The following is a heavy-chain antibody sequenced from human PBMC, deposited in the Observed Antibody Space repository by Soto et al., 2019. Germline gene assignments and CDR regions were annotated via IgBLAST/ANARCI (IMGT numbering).Heavy chain of an antibody. J-gene: IGHJ5*02. V-gene: IGHV1-46*01. CDR3: AREHSYGFNWIDP. D-gene: IGHD5-18*01. Sequence: GASVKVSCKASGYTFTNYYIHWVRQAPGQGLEWMGIINPSGGTTSYAQMFQGRVTMTRDTSTSTVYMELSSLRSEDTAVYYCAREHSYGFNWIDPWGQGTLVTVSS. CDR1: GYTFTNYY. CDR2: INPSGGTT.